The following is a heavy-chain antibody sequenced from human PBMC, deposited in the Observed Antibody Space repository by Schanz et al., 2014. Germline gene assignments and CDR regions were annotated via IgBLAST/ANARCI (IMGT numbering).Heavy chain of an antibody. J-gene: IGHJ4*02. CDR2: ISGTGGDDT. Sequence: VQVVQSGGGLVKPGGSLRLSCAASGFSFGTYAMSWVRQAPGKGLLWVSSISGTGGDDTYYADSVKGRFTISRDNSKNTLFLQMNSLRVEDSAIYYCARGGFGEVSYFDYWGQGTLXTVSS. CDR3: ARGGFGEVSYFDY. CDR1: GFSFGTYA. D-gene: IGHD3-10*01. V-gene: IGHV3-23*04.